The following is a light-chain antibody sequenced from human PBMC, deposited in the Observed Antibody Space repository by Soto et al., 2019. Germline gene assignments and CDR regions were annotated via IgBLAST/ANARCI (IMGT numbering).Light chain of an antibody. CDR3: QQFNNYPLT. J-gene: IGKJ4*01. V-gene: IGKV1-5*03. CDR2: QAS. CDR1: QDITRW. Sequence: DIQMTQSPSTLSTSIGYIVTITCRASQDITRWLAWYQQKPGKAPKLLIYQASSLQSGVPSRFNGSGSGAEFSLTISSLQPDDFATYYCQQFNNYPLTFGGGTKVDIK.